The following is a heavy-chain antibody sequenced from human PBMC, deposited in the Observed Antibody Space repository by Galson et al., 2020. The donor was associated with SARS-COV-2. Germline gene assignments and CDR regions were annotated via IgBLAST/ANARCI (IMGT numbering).Heavy chain of an antibody. CDR1: GFTFSSYS. D-gene: IGHD2-15*01. CDR3: ASDVCSGGRCYCYWYFDL. V-gene: IGHV3-21*01. CDR2: ITSSTSYT. J-gene: IGHJ2*01. Sequence: NSGGSLRLSCAASGFTFSSYSMHWVRRAPGKGLEWVSSITSSTSYTYYADSVKGRFTIYRDNAKNSLYLQMNSLRADDTAVYYCASDVCSGGRCYCYWYFDLWGRGTLVTVSS.